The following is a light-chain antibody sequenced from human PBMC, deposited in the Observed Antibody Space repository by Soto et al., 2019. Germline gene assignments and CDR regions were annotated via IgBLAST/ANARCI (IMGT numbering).Light chain of an antibody. CDR1: QDIGSW. J-gene: IGKJ5*01. CDR3: QQDKSCPVS. CDR2: AAS. Sequence: DIQMTQSPYSVSASVGDRVTITCRASQDIGSWFAWYQQKPGKVPKLLIYAASILQSGVPSRFSGSGSGTDFTLTINNLQPEDFATYYCQQDKSCPVSFGQGTLLEIK. V-gene: IGKV1D-12*01.